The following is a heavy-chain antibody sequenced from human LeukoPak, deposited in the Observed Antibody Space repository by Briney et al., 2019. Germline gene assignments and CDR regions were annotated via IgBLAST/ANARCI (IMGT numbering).Heavy chain of an antibody. D-gene: IGHD2-2*01. J-gene: IGHJ5*02. CDR1: GGSFSGYY. Sequence: PSETLSLPRAVYGGSFSGYYWSWIRQPPGKGLEWIGEINHSGSTNYNPSLKSRVTISVDTSKNQFSLKLSSVTAADTAVYYCARVRNIVEVPAATRAAQRFDPWGQGTLVAVSS. V-gene: IGHV4-34*01. CDR3: ARVRNIVEVPAATRAAQRFDP. CDR2: INHSGST.